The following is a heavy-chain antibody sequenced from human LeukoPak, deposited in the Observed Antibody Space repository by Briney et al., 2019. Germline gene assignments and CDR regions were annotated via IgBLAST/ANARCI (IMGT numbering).Heavy chain of an antibody. CDR2: ISAYNGNT. CDR3: ARDNSGLLWFGEFAKDY. V-gene: IGHV1-18*01. Sequence: ASVKVSCKASGYTFTSYGISWVRQAPGQGLELMGWISAYNGNTNYSQKRQGRVTMATDTSTRTAYMELRSLRSDDTAVYYCARDNSGLLWFGEFAKDYWGQGTLVTVSS. CDR1: GYTFTSYG. J-gene: IGHJ4*02. D-gene: IGHD3-10*01.